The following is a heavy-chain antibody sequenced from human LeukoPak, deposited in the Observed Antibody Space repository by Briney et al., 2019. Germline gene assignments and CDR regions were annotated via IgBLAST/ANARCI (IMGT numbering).Heavy chain of an antibody. Sequence: TETLSLTCTVSGGSISSSSYYWGWIRQPPGKGLEWIGSIYYSGSTYYNPSLKSRVTISVDTSKNQFSLKLSSVTAADTAVYYCARRKGRWLHRTFDYWGQGTLVTVSS. CDR2: IYYSGST. CDR3: ARRKGRWLHRTFDY. D-gene: IGHD5-24*01. V-gene: IGHV4-39*01. J-gene: IGHJ4*02. CDR1: GGSISSSSYY.